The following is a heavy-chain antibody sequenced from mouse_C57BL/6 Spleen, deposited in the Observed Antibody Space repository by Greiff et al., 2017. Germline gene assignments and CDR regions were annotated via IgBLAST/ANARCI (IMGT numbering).Heavy chain of an antibody. J-gene: IGHJ3*01. V-gene: IGHV1-18*01. Sequence: EVQLQQSGPELVKPGASVKIPCKASGYTFTDYNMDWVKQSHGKSLEWIGDINPNNGGTIYNQKFKGKVTLTVDKSSSTAYLELRSLTSEDTAVYYCARAGADYSNSFAYWGKGTLVTVSA. D-gene: IGHD2-5*01. CDR2: INPNNGGT. CDR3: ARAGADYSNSFAY. CDR1: GYTFTDYN.